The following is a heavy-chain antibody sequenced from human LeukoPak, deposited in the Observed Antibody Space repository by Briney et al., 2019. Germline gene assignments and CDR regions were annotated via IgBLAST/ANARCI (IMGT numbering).Heavy chain of an antibody. D-gene: IGHD4-17*01. CDR1: GYTFTAYY. CDR2: INPNTGVT. J-gene: IGHJ1*01. Sequence: ASLKVSCKASGYTFTAYYIHWVRQAPGQGLEWMGLINPNTGVTKFAQRFRGRVTMSRDTSISTAYMELNRLTSDDTAVYYCARAYGYEYFQYWGQGTLVTVSS. CDR3: ARAYGYEYFQY. V-gene: IGHV1-2*02.